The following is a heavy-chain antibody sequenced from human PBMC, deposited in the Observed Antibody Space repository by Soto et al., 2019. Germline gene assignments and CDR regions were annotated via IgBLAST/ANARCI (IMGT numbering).Heavy chain of an antibody. D-gene: IGHD3-16*01. J-gene: IGHJ4*02. Sequence: PSYSPSLACALCGGCMCSAGYSGCWIRQPPGKGLEWIGYIYHGGSTYYNPSLNSRVTISLDRSSNQFPLRLSSVNAADTAVYCCARDNYDYGYFGYWGQGALVTVSS. CDR3: ARDNYDYGYFGY. CDR2: IYHGGST. CDR1: GGCMCSAGYS. V-gene: IGHV4-30-2*01.